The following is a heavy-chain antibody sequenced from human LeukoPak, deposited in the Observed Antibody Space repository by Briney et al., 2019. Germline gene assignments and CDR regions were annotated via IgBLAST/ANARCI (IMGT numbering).Heavy chain of an antibody. CDR1: GCTFSSYA. CDR3: ARLGTNHDY. D-gene: IGHD1-1*01. Sequence: ASVTVSCKASGCTFSSYAINWVRQAPGQGLEWMGRIIPILSIANYAHKFQGRVTITADKSTNTAYMELSSLRFEDTAVYYCARLGTNHDYWGQGTLVTVSS. CDR2: IIPILSIA. J-gene: IGHJ4*02. V-gene: IGHV1-69*04.